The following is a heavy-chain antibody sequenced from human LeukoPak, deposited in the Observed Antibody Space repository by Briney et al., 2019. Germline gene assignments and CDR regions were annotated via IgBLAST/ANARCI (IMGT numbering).Heavy chain of an antibody. Sequence: GGSLRLSCAASGSTFSTYAMSWVRQAPGKGLEWVSAISDSGGSTYYADSVKGRFTISRDNSKNTLYLQMNSLKTEDTAVYYCARPSQYGSGTDYYFDSWGQGTLVTVSS. CDR1: GSTFSTYA. V-gene: IGHV3-23*01. D-gene: IGHD3-10*01. J-gene: IGHJ4*02. CDR3: ARPSQYGSGTDYYFDS. CDR2: ISDSGGST.